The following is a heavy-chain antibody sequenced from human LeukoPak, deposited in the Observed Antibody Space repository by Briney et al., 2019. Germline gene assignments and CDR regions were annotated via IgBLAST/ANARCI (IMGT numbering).Heavy chain of an antibody. CDR2: ISSGSDYI. D-gene: IGHD1-26*01. CDR1: GFSSYS. J-gene: IGHJ4*02. Sequence: PWGSLRLSCAASGFSSYSLNWVRQAPGKGLEWVSSISSGSDYIYYADSVKGRFTISRDNSKNSLYLQMNSLRTEDTALYYCAKGGIVGAITIDYWGQGTLVTVSS. CDR3: AKGGIVGAITIDY. V-gene: IGHV3-21*04.